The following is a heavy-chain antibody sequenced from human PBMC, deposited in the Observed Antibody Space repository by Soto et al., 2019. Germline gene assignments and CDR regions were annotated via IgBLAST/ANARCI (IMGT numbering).Heavy chain of an antibody. D-gene: IGHD3-16*01. J-gene: IGHJ6*03. CDR3: AKALRFTFTTGYSMDV. Sequence: EVQLLESGGGLVQPGGSLRLSCAASGFTVSSYAMSWVRQAPGKGLEWVSVISGSGSTYSADSVKGRCTISRDSSKNTVYLQMSSLRAEDSAVYYCAKALRFTFTTGYSMDVWRRGTTVTVSS. CDR1: GFTVSSYA. V-gene: IGHV3-23*01. CDR2: ISGSGST.